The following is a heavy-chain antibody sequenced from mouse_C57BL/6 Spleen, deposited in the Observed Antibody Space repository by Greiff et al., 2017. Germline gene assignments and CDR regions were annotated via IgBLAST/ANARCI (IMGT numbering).Heavy chain of an antibody. Sequence: QVQLQQPGAELVKPGASVKLSCKASGYTFTSYWMHWVKQRPGQGLEWIGMIHPNSGSTNYNEKFKSKATLTVDKSSSTAYMQLSSLTSEDSAVXYCARSDYDYWYFDVWGTGTTVTVSS. CDR2: IHPNSGST. D-gene: IGHD2-4*01. J-gene: IGHJ1*03. V-gene: IGHV1-64*01. CDR1: GYTFTSYW. CDR3: ARSDYDYWYFDV.